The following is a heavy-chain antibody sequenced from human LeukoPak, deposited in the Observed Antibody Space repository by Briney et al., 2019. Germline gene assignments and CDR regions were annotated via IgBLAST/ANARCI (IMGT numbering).Heavy chain of an antibody. Sequence: SETLSLTCTVSGGSISSSSYYWGWIRQPPGKGLEWIGEINHSGSTNYNPSLKSRVTISVDTSKNQFSLKLSSVTAADTAVYYCARHPKSRFTTVPNWFDPWGQGTLVTVSS. CDR3: ARHPKSRFTTVPNWFDP. CDR1: GGSISSSSYY. J-gene: IGHJ5*02. D-gene: IGHD3-10*01. V-gene: IGHV4-39*01. CDR2: INHSGST.